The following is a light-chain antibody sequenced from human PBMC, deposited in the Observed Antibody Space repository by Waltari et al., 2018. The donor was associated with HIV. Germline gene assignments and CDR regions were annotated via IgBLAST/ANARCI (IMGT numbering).Light chain of an antibody. CDR1: SSNIGKNF. Sequence: QSVLTQPPSVSAAPGQKVTISCSGSSSNIGKNFVSWFKQLPGTAPKPLIYDKNKRPSGIPDRFSGSKSGTSATLGITGLQTGDEADYYCGTWDSSLSGVVFGGGTKLTVL. J-gene: IGLJ2*01. V-gene: IGLV1-51*01. CDR3: GTWDSSLSGVV. CDR2: DKN.